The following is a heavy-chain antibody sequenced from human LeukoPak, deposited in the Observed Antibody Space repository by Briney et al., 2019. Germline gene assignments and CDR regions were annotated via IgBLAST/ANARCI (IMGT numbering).Heavy chain of an antibody. CDR2: IHTSGST. CDR3: ARGPASTELWLDYFDY. D-gene: IGHD3-10*01. Sequence: SETLSLTCTVSGDSISSGTYYWSWLRQPAEKGLEWIGRIHTSGSTNYNPSLRSRVTISLDTSKNQFSLKVTSVTAADTAVYYCARGPASTELWLDYFDYWGQGTLVTVSS. V-gene: IGHV4-61*02. J-gene: IGHJ4*02. CDR1: GDSISSGTYY.